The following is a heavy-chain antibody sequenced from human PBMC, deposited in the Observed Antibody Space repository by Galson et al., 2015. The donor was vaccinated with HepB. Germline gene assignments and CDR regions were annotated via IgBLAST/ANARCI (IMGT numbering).Heavy chain of an antibody. V-gene: IGHV3-7*03. CDR2: IKQDGSEK. CDR3: ARAKGDYGDYVAFDI. J-gene: IGHJ3*02. D-gene: IGHD4-17*01. CDR1: GFTFSSYW. Sequence: SLRLSCAASGFTFSSYWMSWVRQAPGKGLEWVANIKQDGSEKYYVDSVKGRFTISRDNAKNSLYLQMNRLRADDTAVYYCARAKGDYGDYVAFDIWGQGTMVTVSS.